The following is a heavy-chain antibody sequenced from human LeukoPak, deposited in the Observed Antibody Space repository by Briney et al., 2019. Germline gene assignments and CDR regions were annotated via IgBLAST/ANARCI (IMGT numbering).Heavy chain of an antibody. CDR2: IIPIFGTA. V-gene: IGHV1-69*13. CDR3: ARLIGSGVYYYMDV. Sequence: ASVKVSCKASGGTFSSYAISRVRQAPGQGLEWMGGIIPIFGTANYAQKFQGRVTITADESTSTAYMELSSLRSEDTAVYYCARLIGSGVYYYMDVWGKGTTVTVSS. D-gene: IGHD2-15*01. CDR1: GGTFSSYA. J-gene: IGHJ6*03.